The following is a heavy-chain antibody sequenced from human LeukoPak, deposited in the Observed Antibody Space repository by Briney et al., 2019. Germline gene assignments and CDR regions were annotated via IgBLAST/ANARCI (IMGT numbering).Heavy chain of an antibody. Sequence: PSETLSLTCAVYGGSFSGYYWSWIRQPPGKGLEWIGEINHSGSTNYNPSLKSRVTISVDTSKNQFSLKLSSVTAADTAVYYCAGRGFVVVPAARRWEGCFAPGGQGPLVTSST. CDR2: INHSGST. CDR1: GGSFSGYY. CDR3: AGRGFVVVPAARRWEGCFAP. D-gene: IGHD2-2*01. V-gene: IGHV4-34*01. J-gene: IGHJ5*02.